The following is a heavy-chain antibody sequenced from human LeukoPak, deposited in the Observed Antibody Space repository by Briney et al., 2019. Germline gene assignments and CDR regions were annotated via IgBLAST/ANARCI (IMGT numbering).Heavy chain of an antibody. D-gene: IGHD3-22*01. Sequence: PSETLSLTCTVSGGSISSYFWSWIRQPPGKGLEWIGYIYYSGSTNYNPSLKSRVTISVDTSKNQFSLKLSSVTAADTAVYYCAREYYYDSSGPGPNWFDPWGQGTLVTVSS. CDR3: AREYYYDSSGPGPNWFDP. CDR1: GGSISSYF. V-gene: IGHV4-59*01. J-gene: IGHJ5*02. CDR2: IYYSGST.